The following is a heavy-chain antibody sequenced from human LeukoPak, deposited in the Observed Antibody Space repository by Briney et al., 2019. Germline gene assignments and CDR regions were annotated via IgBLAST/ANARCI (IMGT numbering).Heavy chain of an antibody. Sequence: GGSLRLSCTASGFTFSSSAMNWVRQAPGKGLEWVSASGTDGDTYYAASVKGRFTISRDNSKNTLYLQMTSLRAEDTAIYYCAKKTPGTHPFDYWGQGTLVTVSP. CDR2: SGTDGDT. J-gene: IGHJ4*02. D-gene: IGHD6-13*01. CDR1: GFTFSSSA. CDR3: AKKTPGTHPFDY. V-gene: IGHV3-23*01.